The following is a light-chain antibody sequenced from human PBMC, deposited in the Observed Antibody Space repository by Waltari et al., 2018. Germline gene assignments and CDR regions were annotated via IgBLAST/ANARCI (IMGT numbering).Light chain of an antibody. V-gene: IGLV2-14*03. Sequence: QSALTQPASVSGSPGQSITIPCTGTSSDGGGYTSVSWYQQHPGKAPKLMIYDVSDRPSGVSNRFSGSKSGNTASLTISGLQAEDEADYFCSSYRSSNTVVFGGGTKLTVL. CDR3: SSYRSSNTVV. CDR1: SSDGGGYTS. CDR2: DVS. J-gene: IGLJ2*01.